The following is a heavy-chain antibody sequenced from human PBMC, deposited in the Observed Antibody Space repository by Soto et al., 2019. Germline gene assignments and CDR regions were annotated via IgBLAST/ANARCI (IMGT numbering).Heavy chain of an antibody. Sequence: SETLSLTCTVSGGSISSYYWSWIRQPPGKGLEWIGYIYYSGSTNYNPSLKSRVTISVDTSKNQFSLKLSSVTAADTAVYYCERERRHCSGGSCYSGIFDYWGQGTLVTVSS. D-gene: IGHD2-15*01. CDR1: GGSISSYY. CDR2: IYYSGST. V-gene: IGHV4-59*08. J-gene: IGHJ4*02. CDR3: ERERRHCSGGSCYSGIFDY.